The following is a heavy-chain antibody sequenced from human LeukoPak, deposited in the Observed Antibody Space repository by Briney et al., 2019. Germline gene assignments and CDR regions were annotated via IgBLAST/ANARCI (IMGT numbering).Heavy chain of an antibody. V-gene: IGHV4-34*01. CDR2: VSQTGSGKT. D-gene: IGHD2-15*01. Sequence: PSQPLSLTCGVYGGSFSGYYWSWIRQPPGRGLEWIGEVSQTGSGKTNYNPSLKCRVTISVVTSKNQFALELTSVTAADTAMYYCARVPLYWQDPFVFWGQGTLVTVSS. J-gene: IGHJ4*02. CDR3: ARVPLYWQDPFVF. CDR1: GGSFSGYY.